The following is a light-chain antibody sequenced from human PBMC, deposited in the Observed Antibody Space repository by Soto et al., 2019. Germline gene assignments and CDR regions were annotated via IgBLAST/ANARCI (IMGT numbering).Light chain of an antibody. Sequence: QSALTQPPSASGTPGQRVTISCSGSNSNIGSHTVNWYQHLPGTAPKLLIYTDDQRPSAVPDRFSGSKTGTSASLAISGLQSENEADYHCVAWDDSLNGPVFGGVTKLTVL. V-gene: IGLV1-44*01. J-gene: IGLJ2*01. CDR3: VAWDDSLNGPV. CDR2: TDD. CDR1: NSNIGSHT.